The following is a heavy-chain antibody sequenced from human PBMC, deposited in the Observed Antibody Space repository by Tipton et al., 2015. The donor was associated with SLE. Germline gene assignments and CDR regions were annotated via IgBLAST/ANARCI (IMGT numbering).Heavy chain of an antibody. CDR2: IYYSGSTNYSGST. D-gene: IGHD6-19*01. CDR1: GGSISSYY. J-gene: IGHJ4*02. CDR3: ATSPGYRSGWFLFDY. V-gene: IGHV4-59*07. Sequence: TLSLTCTVSGGSISSYYWSWIRQPPGKGLEWIGYIYYSGSTNYSGSTNYNPSLKSRVTISLDTSKSQFSLKLSSVTAADTAVYYCATSPGYRSGWFLFDYWGQGTMVTVSS.